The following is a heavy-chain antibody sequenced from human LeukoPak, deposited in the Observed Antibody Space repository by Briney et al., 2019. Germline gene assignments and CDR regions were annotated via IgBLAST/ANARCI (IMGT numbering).Heavy chain of an antibody. J-gene: IGHJ4*02. Sequence: VASVKVSCKASGYTFTSYGISWVRQAPGQGLEWMGWISAYNGNTNYAQKLQGRVTMTTDTSTSTAYMELRSLRSDDTAVYYCARVDKESWFGELLPYYFDYWGQGTLVTVSS. CDR1: GYTFTSYG. CDR3: ARVDKESWFGELLPYYFDY. D-gene: IGHD3-10*01. V-gene: IGHV1-18*01. CDR2: ISAYNGNT.